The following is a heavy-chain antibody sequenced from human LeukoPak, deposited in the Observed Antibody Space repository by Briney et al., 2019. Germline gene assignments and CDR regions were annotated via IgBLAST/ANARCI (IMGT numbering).Heavy chain of an antibody. CDR3: ARHISGSVAFDI. CDR2: IYHSGST. J-gene: IGHJ3*02. V-gene: IGHV4-59*08. CDR1: GGSIIGHY. Sequence: SETLSLTCSVSGGSIIGHYWGWIRQPPGKGLEWLGYIYHSGSTKYNPSLESRVTISVDTSKNQFSLKVSSVTAADTAMYHCARHISGSVAFDIWGQGTMVTVSS. D-gene: IGHD1-20*01.